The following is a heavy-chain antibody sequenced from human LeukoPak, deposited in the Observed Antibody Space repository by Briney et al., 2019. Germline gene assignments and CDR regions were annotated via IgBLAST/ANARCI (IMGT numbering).Heavy chain of an antibody. CDR3: ARGSVGARLKE. J-gene: IGHJ1*01. D-gene: IGHD6-6*01. CDR2: VFYNGKT. CDR1: GYSVSSSDYY. V-gene: IGHV4-39*07. Sequence: PSETLSLACSVSGYSVSSSDYYWGWIRQSPGTGLEWIGDVFYNGKTNYNPSLKSRVTISVDTSKNQFSLKLSSVTAADTAVYYCARGSVGARLKEWGQGTLVTVSS.